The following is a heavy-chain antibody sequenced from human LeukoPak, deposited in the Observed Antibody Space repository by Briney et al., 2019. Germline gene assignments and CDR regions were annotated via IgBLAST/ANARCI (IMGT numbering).Heavy chain of an antibody. CDR3: AKDHHHMGATFPGH. Sequence: PGTSLRLSCAASRFTLRKYSMHGVRQAPDGGLECLTFISHYGRNQFYAASVKGRFASSRDNAKGPLYLQMYGLRRQDTALHFCAKDHHHMGATFPGHWGQRTLVTVSS. V-gene: IGHV3-30*18. D-gene: IGHD1-26*01. CDR2: ISHYGRNQ. J-gene: IGHJ4*02. CDR1: RFTLRKYS.